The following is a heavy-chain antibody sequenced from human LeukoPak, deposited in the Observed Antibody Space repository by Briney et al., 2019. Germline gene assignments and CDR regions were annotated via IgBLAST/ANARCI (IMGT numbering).Heavy chain of an antibody. CDR2: VSADGGST. J-gene: IGHJ6*04. Sequence: GGSLRLSCAASGFTFSIYAMTWVRQAPGQGLDWVSAVSADGGSTYYADSVKGRFTISRDNSKNTLYLQMNSLRAEDTAVYYCAKDEDYDFWSGPELNVWGKGTTVTVSS. V-gene: IGHV3-23*01. D-gene: IGHD3-3*01. CDR3: AKDEDYDFWSGPELNV. CDR1: GFTFSIYA.